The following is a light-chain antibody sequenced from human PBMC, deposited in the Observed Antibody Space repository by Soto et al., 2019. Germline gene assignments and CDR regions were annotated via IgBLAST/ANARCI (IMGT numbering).Light chain of an antibody. Sequence: QLVLTQSPSASASLGASVKLTCTLSSGHSSYAIAWHQQQPEKGPRYLMKLNSDGSHSKGDVIPDRFSGSSSGAERSLTISSLQSEEEAGYYCQTWGTGIHVFGTGTKLTVL. CDR2: LNSDGSH. V-gene: IGLV4-69*01. J-gene: IGLJ1*01. CDR3: QTWGTGIHV. CDR1: SGHSSYA.